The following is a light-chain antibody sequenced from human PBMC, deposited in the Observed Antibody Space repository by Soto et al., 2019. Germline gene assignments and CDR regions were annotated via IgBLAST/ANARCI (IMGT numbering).Light chain of an antibody. CDR1: ISNIGSNY. Sequence: QAVVTQPPSVSGTPGQRVTISCSGSISNIGSNYVSWFQQLPGTAPKVLSSRNNQRPSGVPDHFSGSKSDTSASLAISGLRSEDGADYYCAAWDYTVRIYVFGTGTKLTVL. CDR2: RNN. J-gene: IGLJ1*01. CDR3: AAWDYTVRIYV. V-gene: IGLV1-47*01.